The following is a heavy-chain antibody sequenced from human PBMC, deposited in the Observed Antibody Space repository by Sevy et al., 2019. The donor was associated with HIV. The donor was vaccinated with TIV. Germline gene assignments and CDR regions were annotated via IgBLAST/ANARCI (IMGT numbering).Heavy chain of an antibody. CDR3: AKDTRDCSGGTCYSAPLYNWFDP. CDR2: IWYDGSNK. D-gene: IGHD2-15*01. Sequence: GGSLRLSCVGSEFTFSYYGMHWVRQAPGKGLEWVAAIWYDGSNKYYADSVKGRFTISKDNSKNTLYLQMNSLRAEDTAVYYCAKDTRDCSGGTCYSAPLYNWFDPWSQGTLVTVSS. J-gene: IGHJ5*02. V-gene: IGHV3-33*03. CDR1: EFTFSYYG.